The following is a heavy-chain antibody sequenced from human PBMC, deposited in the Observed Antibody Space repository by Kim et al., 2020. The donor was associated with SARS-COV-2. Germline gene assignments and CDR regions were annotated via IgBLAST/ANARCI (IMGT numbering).Heavy chain of an antibody. CDR1: GFTFGDSV. CDR2: VSGDGGTT. Sequence: GGSLRLSCAASGFTFGDSVMHWFRQAPGKGLEWVALVSGDGGTTYYADSVKGRFTISRDNSKDSLYLQMNNLRTDDTAFYYCSKGSGWLPMYWGRVTRYTV. J-gene: IGHJ4*02. D-gene: IGHD6-19*01. CDR3: SKGSGWLPMY. V-gene: IGHV3-43*02.